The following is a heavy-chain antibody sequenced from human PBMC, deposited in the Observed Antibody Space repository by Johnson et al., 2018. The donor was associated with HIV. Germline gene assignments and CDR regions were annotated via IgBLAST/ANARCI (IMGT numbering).Heavy chain of an antibody. CDR3: ARDPELDYFDNRAFDI. CDR2: IKQDGSER. J-gene: IGHJ3*02. Sequence: VQLVESGGGLVQPGGSLRLSCAVSGFTFSYYWMSWVRQAPGKGLEWVANIKQDGSERYYVDSVKGRFTISRDNAKNSLSLQMDSLRAEDTAVYYCARDPELDYFDNRAFDIWGQGTMVTVSS. V-gene: IGHV3-7*01. D-gene: IGHD3-22*01. CDR1: GFTFSYYW.